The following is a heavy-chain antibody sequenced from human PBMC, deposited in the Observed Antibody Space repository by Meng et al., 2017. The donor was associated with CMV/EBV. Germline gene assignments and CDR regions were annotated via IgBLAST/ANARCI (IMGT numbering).Heavy chain of an antibody. D-gene: IGHD2-2*01. V-gene: IGHV4-39*01. J-gene: IGHJ5*02. CDR1: GGSISSSSYY. Sequence: SETLSLTCTVSGGSISSSSYYWGWIRQPPGKGLEWIGSIYYSGSTYYNPSLKSRVTISVDTSKNQFSLKLSSVTAADTAVYYCARTYCSSTSCRYRNGGWFDPWGQGTLVTVSS. CDR3: ARTYCSSTSCRYRNGGWFDP. CDR2: IYYSGST.